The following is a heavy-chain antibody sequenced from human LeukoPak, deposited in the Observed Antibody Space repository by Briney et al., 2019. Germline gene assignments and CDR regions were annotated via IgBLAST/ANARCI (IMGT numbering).Heavy chain of an antibody. CDR2: IIPIFGTA. CDR1: GGTFSSYA. D-gene: IGHD3-9*01. CDR3: ARSAYDILTGYALSPRWFDP. J-gene: IGHJ5*02. V-gene: IGHV1-69*13. Sequence: ASVKVSCKASGGTFSSYAISWVRQAPGQGLEWMGGIIPIFGTANYAQKFQGRVTITADESTSTAYMELSSLRSEDTDVYYCARSAYDILTGYALSPRWFDPWGQGTLVTVSS.